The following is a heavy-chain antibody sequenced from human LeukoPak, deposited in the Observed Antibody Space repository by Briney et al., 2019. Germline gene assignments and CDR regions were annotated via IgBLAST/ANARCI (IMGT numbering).Heavy chain of an antibody. CDR1: GGTLSNYA. D-gene: IGHD3-10*01. CDR3: AREWGYFGSGAYFHKGSDY. Sequence: GSSVKVSCRASGGTLSNYAITWVRQAPGQGLEWVGGIIPLLGKQNYAQIFQGRVTFSADKSTNTAYMELRSLRSEDTAVYYCAREWGYFGSGAYFHKGSDYWGQGTLVTVSS. J-gene: IGHJ4*02. V-gene: IGHV1-69*04. CDR2: IIPLLGKQ.